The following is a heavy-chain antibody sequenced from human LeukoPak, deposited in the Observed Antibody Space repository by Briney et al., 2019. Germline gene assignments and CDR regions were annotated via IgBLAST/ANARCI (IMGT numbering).Heavy chain of an antibody. D-gene: IGHD6-6*01. CDR3: ATSPGLGYSSSLTGADY. J-gene: IGHJ4*02. V-gene: IGHV3-48*01. CDR1: GFTFGSYS. CDR2: ISRRSTPI. Sequence: GGSLRLSCAASGFTFGSYSMNWVRQAPGKGLEWISYISRRSTPIYYADSLKGRFTISRDNAKNSLYLQMNSLRAEDTAVYYCATSPGLGYSSSLTGADYWGQGTLVTVSS.